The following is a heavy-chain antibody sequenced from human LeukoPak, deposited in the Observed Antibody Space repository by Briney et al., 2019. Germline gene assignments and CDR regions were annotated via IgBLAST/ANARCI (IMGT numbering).Heavy chain of an antibody. J-gene: IGHJ3*02. Sequence: GSLRLSCTASGFPFGDYAMRWVRQAPGKGLEWVSSISSSSSYIYYADSVKGRFTISRDNAKNSLYLQMNSLRAEDTAVYYCAREFGRIGAFDIWGQGTMVTVSS. CDR2: ISSSSSYI. CDR3: AREFGRIGAFDI. V-gene: IGHV3-21*01. CDR1: GFPFGDYA. D-gene: IGHD2/OR15-2a*01.